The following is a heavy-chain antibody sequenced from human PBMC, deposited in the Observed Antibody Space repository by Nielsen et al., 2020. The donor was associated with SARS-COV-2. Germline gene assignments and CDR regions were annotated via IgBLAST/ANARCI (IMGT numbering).Heavy chain of an antibody. V-gene: IGHV3-30*04. CDR3: ARRIVVPPYYFDY. J-gene: IGHJ4*02. CDR1: GFPFISYA. CDR2: ISYDGSNK. D-gene: IGHD3-22*01. Sequence: GGPLRSSCPASGFPFISYAMHWVRQAPGKGLEWVAVISYDGSNKYYADSVKGRFTISRDNSKNTLYLQMNSLRAEDTAVYYCARRIVVPPYYFDYWGQGTLVTVSS.